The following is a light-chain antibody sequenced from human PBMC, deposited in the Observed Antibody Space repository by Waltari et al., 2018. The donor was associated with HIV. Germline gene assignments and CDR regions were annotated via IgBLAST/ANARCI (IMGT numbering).Light chain of an antibody. CDR2: GAS. Sequence: EVELTQSPDTLSLSPGETATLSCRATQTLNNNYLAWYQQRPGQAPRLLIYGASSRATGISDRFSGSGYETDFTLTITRLGPEDSAVYWCQQYGSSPYSFGQGTKLEI. CDR1: QTLNNNY. V-gene: IGKV3-20*01. J-gene: IGKJ2*03. CDR3: QQYGSSPYS.